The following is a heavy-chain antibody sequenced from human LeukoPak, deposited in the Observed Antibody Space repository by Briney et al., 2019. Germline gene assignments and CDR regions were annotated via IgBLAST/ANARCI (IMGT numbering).Heavy chain of an antibody. J-gene: IGHJ6*03. CDR3: ARLLLGPRKKPYCSGGSCYSDGYYYYMDV. CDR2: IIPIFGTA. Sequence: GASVKVSCKASGYTFTGYYMHWVRQAPGQGLEWMGGIIPIFGTANYAQKFQGRVTITTDESTSTAYMELSSLRSEDTAVYYCARLLLGPRKKPYCSGGSCYSDGYYYYMDVWGKGTTVTVSS. D-gene: IGHD2-15*01. V-gene: IGHV1-69*05. CDR1: GYTFTGYY.